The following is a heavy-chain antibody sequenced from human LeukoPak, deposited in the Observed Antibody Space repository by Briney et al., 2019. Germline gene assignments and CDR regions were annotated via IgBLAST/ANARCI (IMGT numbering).Heavy chain of an antibody. Sequence: SETLSLTCAVYGGSFSSYYWSWIRQPPGKGLEWIGEINHSGSTNYNPSLKSRVTISVDTSKNQFSLKLSSVTAADTAVYYCVGYCSSTSCYLRYWGQGTLVTVSS. D-gene: IGHD2-2*03. V-gene: IGHV4-34*01. CDR2: INHSGST. CDR1: GGSFSSYY. CDR3: VGYCSSTSCYLRY. J-gene: IGHJ4*02.